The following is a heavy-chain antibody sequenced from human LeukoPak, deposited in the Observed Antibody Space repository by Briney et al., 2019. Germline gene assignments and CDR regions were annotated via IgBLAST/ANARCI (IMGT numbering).Heavy chain of an antibody. CDR2: IIPIFGTA. CDR3: ARVMGIVVVPAANWFDP. J-gene: IGHJ5*02. D-gene: IGHD2-2*03. V-gene: IGHV1-69*13. Sequence: SVKVSCKASGGTFSSYAISWVRQAPGQGLEWMGGIIPIFGTANYAQKFQGRVTITADESTSTAYMELSSLRSEDTAVYYCARVMGIVVVPAANWFDPWGQGTLVTVSS. CDR1: GGTFSSYA.